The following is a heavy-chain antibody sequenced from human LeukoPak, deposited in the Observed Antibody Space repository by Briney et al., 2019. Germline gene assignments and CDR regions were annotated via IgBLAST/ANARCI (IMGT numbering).Heavy chain of an antibody. CDR1: GVSISSHY. Sequence: SETLSLTCTVSGVSISSHYWSWIRQPPGKGLEWIGDIYYSGSTNYNASLKSRVTISVDTSKNQFSLKLSSVTAADTAVYYCARLGIAAAQWGQGTLVTVSS. V-gene: IGHV4-59*08. CDR3: ARLGIAAAQ. J-gene: IGHJ4*02. D-gene: IGHD6-13*01. CDR2: IYYSGST.